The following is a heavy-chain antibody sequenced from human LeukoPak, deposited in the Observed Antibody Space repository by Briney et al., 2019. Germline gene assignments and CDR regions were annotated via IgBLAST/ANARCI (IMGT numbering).Heavy chain of an antibody. D-gene: IGHD1-26*01. CDR3: ARDRTVGASYWYFDL. V-gene: IGHV3-53*01. CDR2: IYSGGST. Sequence: GGSLRLSCAASGFTVSSNYMSWVRQAPGKGLEWVSVIYSGGSTYYADSVKGRFTISRDNSKNTLYLQMISLRAEDTAVYYCARDRTVGASYWYFDLWGRGTLVTVSS. CDR1: GFTVSSNY. J-gene: IGHJ2*01.